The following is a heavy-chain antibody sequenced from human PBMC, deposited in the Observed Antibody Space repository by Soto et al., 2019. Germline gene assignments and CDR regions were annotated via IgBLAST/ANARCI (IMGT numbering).Heavy chain of an antibody. V-gene: IGHV3-30-3*01. CDR3: AREVASYDRSGFFDY. Sequence: GGSLRLSCAGSGFIFSNSAFHWVRQAPGKGLEWVALISYDENNKYYANNVKGRFTISRDNSKNTLYLQMHSLRSDDTAVYYCAREVASYDRSGFFDYWGQGALVTVSS. D-gene: IGHD3-22*01. CDR1: GFIFSNSA. CDR2: ISYDENNK. J-gene: IGHJ4*02.